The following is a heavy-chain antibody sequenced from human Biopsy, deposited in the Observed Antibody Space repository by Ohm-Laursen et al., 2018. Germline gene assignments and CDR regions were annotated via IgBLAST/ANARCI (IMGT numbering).Heavy chain of an antibody. CDR2: NIPILGTG. D-gene: IGHD3-9*01. V-gene: IGHV1-69*06. CDR3: ATKLTGYFHH. CDR1: GGTFINYG. J-gene: IGHJ1*01. Sequence: GSSVKVSCKAPGGTFINYGVNWVRQAPGQGLEWLGGNIPILGTGNYAQKFQDRVTVAADTSTSTATMEQRSLRSDDTAVYYCATKLTGYFHHWGQGILVIVSS.